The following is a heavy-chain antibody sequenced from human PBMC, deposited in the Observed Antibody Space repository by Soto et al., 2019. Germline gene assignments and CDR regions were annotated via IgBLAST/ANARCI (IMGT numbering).Heavy chain of an antibody. J-gene: IGHJ6*02. CDR1: GGSFSSSS. CDR2: IIPILGTA. V-gene: IGHV1-69*12. D-gene: IGHD3-22*01. Sequence: QVQLVQSGSEVKKPGSSVKVSCKTSGGSFSSSSISWVRQAPGQGLEWMGGIIPILGTAKSPQRFQSRVTIMADESTPTAYMELSSLTSEDTAVYYCARASPFSSPDGSIGHYGLDVWGQGTTVTVSS. CDR3: ARASPFSSPDGSIGHYGLDV.